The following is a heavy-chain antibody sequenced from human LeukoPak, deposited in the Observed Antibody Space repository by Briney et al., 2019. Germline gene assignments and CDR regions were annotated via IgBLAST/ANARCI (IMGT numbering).Heavy chain of an antibody. CDR2: VYYNGST. Sequence: PSETLSLTCTVSGGSISSYYWSWIRQPPGKGLEWIGYVYYNGSTNYNPSLKSRVTISVDTSKNQFPLRLSSVTAADTAVYYCARKHYDILTGYYPPEEWGQGTLVTVSS. D-gene: IGHD3-9*01. V-gene: IGHV4-59*01. J-gene: IGHJ4*02. CDR1: GGSISSYY. CDR3: ARKHYDILTGYYPPEE.